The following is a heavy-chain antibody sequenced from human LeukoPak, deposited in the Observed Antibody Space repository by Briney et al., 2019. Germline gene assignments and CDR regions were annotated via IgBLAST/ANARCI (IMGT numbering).Heavy chain of an antibody. Sequence: SETLSLTCTVSGGSISGYYWAWIRQPPGKGLEWIGYIYYSGSTNYNPSLKSRVTILVDTSKNQFSLKVSSATAADTAVYYCARGQYSGSCFDNWGQGSLVTVSS. D-gene: IGHD1-26*01. V-gene: IGHV4-59*01. J-gene: IGHJ4*02. CDR1: GGSISGYY. CDR2: IYYSGST. CDR3: ARGQYSGSCFDN.